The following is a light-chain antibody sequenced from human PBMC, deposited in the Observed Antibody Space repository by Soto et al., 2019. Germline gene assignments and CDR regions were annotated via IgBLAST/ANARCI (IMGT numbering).Light chain of an antibody. CDR1: QSVSSN. V-gene: IGKV3-15*01. CDR3: QQYNNWPSWT. CDR2: GAS. Sequence: ELVMTQSPATLSVSPGERATLSCRASQSVSSNLAWYQQKPGQAPRLLIYGASTMATGIPARFSGSGSGTEFTLTISSLQSEDFAVYYCQQYNNWPSWTFGQGTKVEIK. J-gene: IGKJ1*01.